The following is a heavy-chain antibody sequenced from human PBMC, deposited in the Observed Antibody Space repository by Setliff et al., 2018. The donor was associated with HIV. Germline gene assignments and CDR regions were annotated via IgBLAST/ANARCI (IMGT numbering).Heavy chain of an antibody. CDR1: GDSMSSSSYY. CDR2: IFYSGNT. V-gene: IGHV4-39*01. CDR3: AATYCRGGGRDCPQMYDY. Sequence: PSETLSLTCTVSGDSMSSSSYYWGWIRQPPGKGLEWIGSIFYSGNTYYKPSLKSRVTISVDTSKNQFSLKLSSVTAADTAIYYCAATYCRGGGRDCPQMYDYWGQGSLVTVSS. J-gene: IGHJ4*02. D-gene: IGHD2-15*01.